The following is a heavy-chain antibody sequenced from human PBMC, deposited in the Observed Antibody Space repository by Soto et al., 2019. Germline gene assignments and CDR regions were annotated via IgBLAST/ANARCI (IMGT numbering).Heavy chain of an antibody. CDR3: ARLNSYIDY. Sequence: QLQLQESGPGLVKPSETLSLTCTVSGGSISSSSYYWGWNRQPPGKGLEWIGSIYYSGSTYYNPSLKSRVTISVDTSKNQFSLKLSSVTAADTAVYYCARLNSYIDYWGQGTLVTVSS. V-gene: IGHV4-39*01. CDR2: IYYSGST. D-gene: IGHD5-18*01. J-gene: IGHJ4*02. CDR1: GGSISSSSYY.